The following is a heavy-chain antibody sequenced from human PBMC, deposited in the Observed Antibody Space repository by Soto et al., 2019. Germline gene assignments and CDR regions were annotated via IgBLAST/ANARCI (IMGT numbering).Heavy chain of an antibody. CDR3: ERGNSGYHNAFDI. CDR2: IWYDGSYK. V-gene: IGHV3-33*01. J-gene: IGHJ3*02. D-gene: IGHD3-22*01. CDR1: GFTFSSFG. Sequence: GGSLRLSCEASGFTFSSFGMHWVRQAPGKGLEWVAVIWYDGSYKYCADSVKGRFTISRDNSKNVLYLQMNSLRADDTAVYYCERGNSGYHNAFDIWGQGKMVTVSS.